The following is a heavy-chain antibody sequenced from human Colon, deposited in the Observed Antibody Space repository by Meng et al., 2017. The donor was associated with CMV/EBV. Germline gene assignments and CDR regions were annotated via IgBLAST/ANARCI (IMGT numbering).Heavy chain of an antibody. CDR2: RGTSGDT. Sequence: SCTASGVSFRTYDVHWLRQPTGKGLGGVSARGTSGDTYSIESVEGRFIISREDDKNSVYLQMNGLRDGDTGLYYCARARSPTHFDYWGQGALVTVSS. CDR1: GVSFRTYD. CDR3: ARARSPTHFDY. V-gene: IGHV3-13*01. J-gene: IGHJ4*02.